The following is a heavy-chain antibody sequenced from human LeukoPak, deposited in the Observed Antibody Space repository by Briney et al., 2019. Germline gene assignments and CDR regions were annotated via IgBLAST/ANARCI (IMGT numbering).Heavy chain of an antibody. CDR3: ARDSDYYDSTNYGMDV. V-gene: IGHV1-46*01. CDR2: INPSGGST. J-gene: IGHJ6*02. D-gene: IGHD3-22*01. Sequence: INPSGGSTSYAQKFQGRVTMTRDTSTSTVYMELSSLRSEDTAVYYCARDSDYYDSTNYGMDVWGQGTTVTVSS.